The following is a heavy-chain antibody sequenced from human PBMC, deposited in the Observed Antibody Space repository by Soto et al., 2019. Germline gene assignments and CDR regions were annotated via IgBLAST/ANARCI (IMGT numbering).Heavy chain of an antibody. CDR2: ISYDGSNK. J-gene: IGHJ5*02. D-gene: IGHD4-17*01. Sequence: QVQLVESGGGVVQPGRSLRLSCAASGFTFINYAMHWVRQAPGKGLEWVAVISYDGSNKYYADSVKGRFTISRDNSKNTMYLQMNSLSAEDTAVYHCARDQVKGTMTIPWGQGTLVTVSS. CDR1: GFTFINYA. CDR3: ARDQVKGTMTIP. V-gene: IGHV3-30-3*01.